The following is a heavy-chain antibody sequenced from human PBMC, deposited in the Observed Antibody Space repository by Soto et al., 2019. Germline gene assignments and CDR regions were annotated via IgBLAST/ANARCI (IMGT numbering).Heavy chain of an antibody. Sequence: SETLSLTCTVSGGSISSYYWSWIRQPPGKGLEWIGYIYYSGSTNYNPSLKSRVTISVDTSKNQFSLKLSSVTAADTAVYYCARNPPLNYYDSSGYLALDAFDIWGQGTMVTVSS. J-gene: IGHJ3*02. D-gene: IGHD3-22*01. V-gene: IGHV4-59*01. CDR3: ARNPPLNYYDSSGYLALDAFDI. CDR2: IYYSGST. CDR1: GGSISSYY.